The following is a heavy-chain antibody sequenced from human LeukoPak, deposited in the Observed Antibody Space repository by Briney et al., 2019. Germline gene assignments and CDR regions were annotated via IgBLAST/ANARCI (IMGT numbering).Heavy chain of an antibody. J-gene: IGHJ6*03. CDR1: GGSFSGYY. CDR3: ARGKAAAANYMDV. V-gene: IGHV4-34*01. D-gene: IGHD6-13*01. CDR2: INHSGST. Sequence: SETLSLTCAVYGGSFSGYYWSWIRQPPGKGLEWIGEINHSGSTNYNPSLKSRVTISVDTSKNQFSLKLSSVTAADTAVYYCARGKAAAANYMDVWGKGTTVTVSS.